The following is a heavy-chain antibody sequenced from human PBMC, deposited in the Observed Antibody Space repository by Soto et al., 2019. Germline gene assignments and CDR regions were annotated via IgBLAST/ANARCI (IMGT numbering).Heavy chain of an antibody. CDR1: GFTFSSYS. Sequence: EVQLVESGGGLVQPGGSLRLSCAASGFTFSSYSMNWVRQAPGKGLEWVSYISSSSSTIYYADSVKGRFTISRDNAKNSLYLQMNSLRAEDTAVYYCARDSRPVRGPNDYWGQGTLVTVSS. J-gene: IGHJ4*02. CDR3: ARDSRPVRGPNDY. CDR2: ISSSSSTI. V-gene: IGHV3-48*01. D-gene: IGHD4-17*01.